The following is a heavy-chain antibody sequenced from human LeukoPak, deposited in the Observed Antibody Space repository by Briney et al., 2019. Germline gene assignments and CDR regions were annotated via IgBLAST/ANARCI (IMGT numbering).Heavy chain of an antibody. Sequence: GGSLRLSCAASGFTFSSYAMSWVRQAPGKGLEWVSAISGSGGSTYYADSVKGRFTISRDNSKNTLYLQMNSLRAEDTAVYYCAKDYYDSSGYYHTEPFDYWGQGTLVTVSS. V-gene: IGHV3-23*01. CDR2: ISGSGGST. CDR1: GFTFSSYA. D-gene: IGHD3-22*01. CDR3: AKDYYDSSGYYHTEPFDY. J-gene: IGHJ4*02.